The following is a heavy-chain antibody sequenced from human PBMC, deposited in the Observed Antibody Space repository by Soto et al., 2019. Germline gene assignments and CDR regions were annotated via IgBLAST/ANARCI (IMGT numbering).Heavy chain of an antibody. J-gene: IGHJ4*02. CDR1: GFTFSSYG. V-gene: IGHV3-30*03. Sequence: GGSLRLSCAASGFTFSSYGMHWVRQAPGKGLEWVAVISYDGSNKYYADSVKGRFTISRDNSKSTLYLQMDSLRSEDTALYYCAVQYGDYRLEYWGQGTLVTVSS. D-gene: IGHD4-17*01. CDR2: ISYDGSNK. CDR3: AVQYGDYRLEY.